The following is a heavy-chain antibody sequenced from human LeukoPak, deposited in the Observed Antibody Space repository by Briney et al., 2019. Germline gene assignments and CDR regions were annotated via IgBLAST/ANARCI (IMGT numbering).Heavy chain of an antibody. V-gene: IGHV4-59*01. J-gene: IGHJ5*02. Sequence: SETLSLTCPVSGGSISSYYWSWIRQPPGKGLEWIGYIYYSGSTNYNPSLKSRVTISVDTSKNQFSLKLSSVTAADTAVYYCAREEGVGLQQLARGWFDPWGQGTLVTVSS. CDR1: GGSISSYY. CDR2: IYYSGST. D-gene: IGHD6-13*01. CDR3: AREEGVGLQQLARGWFDP.